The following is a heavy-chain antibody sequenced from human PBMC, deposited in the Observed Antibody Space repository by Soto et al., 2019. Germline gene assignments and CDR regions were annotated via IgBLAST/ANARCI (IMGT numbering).Heavy chain of an antibody. J-gene: IGHJ3*02. CDR3: ARDSDHNWLATMGDAFDI. CDR1: GYTFTSYY. CDR2: INPSGGST. V-gene: IGHV1-46*01. D-gene: IGHD1-1*01. Sequence: GASVKVSCKASGYTFTSYYMHWVRQAPGQGLEWMGIINPSGGSTSYAQKFQGRVTMTRDTSTSTVYMELSSLRSEDTAVYYCARDSDHNWLATMGDAFDIWGQGTMVTVSS.